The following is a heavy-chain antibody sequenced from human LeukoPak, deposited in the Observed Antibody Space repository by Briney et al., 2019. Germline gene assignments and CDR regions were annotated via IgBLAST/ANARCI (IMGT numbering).Heavy chain of an antibody. CDR2: IYYSGST. CDR1: GGSISSSSYY. D-gene: IGHD5-18*01. Sequence: SETLSLTCTVSGGSISSSSYYWGWIRQPPGKGLEWIGSIYYSGSTNYNPSLKSRVTISVDTSKNQFSLKLSSVTAADTVVYYCATLGYSYGQVDYWGQGTLVTVSS. CDR3: ATLGYSYGQVDY. V-gene: IGHV4-39*07. J-gene: IGHJ4*02.